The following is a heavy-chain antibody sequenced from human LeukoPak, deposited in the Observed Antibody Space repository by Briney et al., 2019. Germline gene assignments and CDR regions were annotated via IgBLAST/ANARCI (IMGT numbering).Heavy chain of an antibody. CDR2: IIPIFPKT. J-gene: IGHJ5*02. CDR3: ARDPKVQAVPDGRNDRNDP. CDR1: GDTFGNYA. V-gene: IGHV1-69*04. Sequence: ASVKVSCKASGDTFGNYAINWVRQAPGQGLEWMGRIIPIFPKTNYAQKFQGRVTITADTSSSTAYLELSSLSSEDTAVYYCARDPKVQAVPDGRNDRNDPWGQGTLVTVSS. D-gene: IGHD1-1*01.